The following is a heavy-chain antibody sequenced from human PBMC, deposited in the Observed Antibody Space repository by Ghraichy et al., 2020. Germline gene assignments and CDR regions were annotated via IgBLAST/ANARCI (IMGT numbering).Heavy chain of an antibody. V-gene: IGHV3-48*04. CDR2: ISSSSSTI. J-gene: IGHJ4*02. Sequence: LSLTCAASGFTFIGYSMNWVRQAPGKGLEWVSYISSSSSTIYYGDSVKGRFTISRDNAKNSLYLQMNSLRVEDTAVYYCARRPSQLARGGCFDCWGQGILGTGPS. CDR3: ARRPSQLARGGCFDC. CDR1: GFTFIGYS. D-gene: IGHD6-6*01.